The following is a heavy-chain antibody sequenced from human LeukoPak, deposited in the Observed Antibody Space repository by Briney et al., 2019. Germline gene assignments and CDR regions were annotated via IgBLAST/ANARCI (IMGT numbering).Heavy chain of an antibody. CDR2: INGDGSST. CDR1: GFTFSSYW. Sequence: GGSLRLSCAASGFTFSSYWMHWVRQVPGKGLVWVSRINGDGSSTNYADAVKGRFTISRDNTKNTLYLQMNSLRAEDTAVYYCARGYSSGSRWGCWGQGTLVTVSS. CDR3: ARGYSSGSRWGC. D-gene: IGHD6-19*01. V-gene: IGHV3-74*01. J-gene: IGHJ4*02.